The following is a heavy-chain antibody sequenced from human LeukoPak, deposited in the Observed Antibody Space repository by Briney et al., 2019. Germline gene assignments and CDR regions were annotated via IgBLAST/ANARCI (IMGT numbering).Heavy chain of an antibody. J-gene: IGHJ4*02. D-gene: IGHD2-2*03. Sequence: PGGSLRLSCAASGFTFSNYAMSWVRQAPGKGLECVSAISGSGGSTYYADSVKGRFTMSRDNSKNTVYLQMNSLRAEDTAVYYCAKDGSVGIVVVPAAIPTDYWGQGTLVTVSS. CDR2: ISGSGGST. CDR1: GFTFSNYA. V-gene: IGHV3-23*01. CDR3: AKDGSVGIVVVPAAIPTDY.